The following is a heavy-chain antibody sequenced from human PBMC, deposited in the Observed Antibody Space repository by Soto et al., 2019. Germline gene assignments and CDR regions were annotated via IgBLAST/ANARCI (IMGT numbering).Heavy chain of an antibody. CDR2: ISAYNGNT. CDR1: GYTFTSNG. J-gene: IGHJ4*02. Sequence: GASVKVSSKASGYTFTSNGISWVRQAPGQGLEWMGWISAYNGNTNYAQKLQGRVTMTTDTSTSTAYMELRSLRSDDTAVYYCVVAAQPYYFDYWGQGTLVTVSS. CDR3: VVAAQPYYFDY. D-gene: IGHD2-15*01. V-gene: IGHV1-18*01.